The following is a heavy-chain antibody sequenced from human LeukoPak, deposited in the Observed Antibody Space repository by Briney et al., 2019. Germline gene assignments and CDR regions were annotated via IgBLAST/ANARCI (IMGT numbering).Heavy chain of an antibody. CDR2: IYYSGST. CDR1: GGSISSYY. D-gene: IGHD3-22*01. Sequence: SETLSLTCTVSGGSISSYYWSWIRQPPGKGLEWIGYIYYSGSTNYNPSLKSRVTISVDTSKNQFSLKLSSVTAADTAVYYCARLSLYYYDSTQAFDYWGQGTLVTVSS. CDR3: ARLSLYYYDSTQAFDY. J-gene: IGHJ4*02. V-gene: IGHV4-59*08.